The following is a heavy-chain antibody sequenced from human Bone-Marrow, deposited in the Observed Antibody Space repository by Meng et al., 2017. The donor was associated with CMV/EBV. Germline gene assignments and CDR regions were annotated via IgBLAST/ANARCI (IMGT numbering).Heavy chain of an antibody. J-gene: IGHJ6*02. CDR3: ARTRLGYCSGGSCYGSSRYYGMDV. CDR1: GFTVSSNY. CDR2: IYSGGST. D-gene: IGHD2-15*01. Sequence: AGSLRLSCVAAGFTVSSNYMSWVRQTPGEGLEWVSVIYSGGSTYLADSVKGRFTISRDNSKNTLYLQMNSLRAEDTAVYYCARTRLGYCSGGSCYGSSRYYGMDVWGQGTTVTVSS. V-gene: IGHV3-66*02.